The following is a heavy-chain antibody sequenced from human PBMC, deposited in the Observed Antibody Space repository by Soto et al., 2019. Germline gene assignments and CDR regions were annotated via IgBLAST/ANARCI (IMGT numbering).Heavy chain of an antibody. V-gene: IGHV4-39*01. D-gene: IGHD5-12*01. CDR1: GGSISSSSYY. Sequence: SETLSLTCTVYGGSISSSSYYWGWIRQPPGKGLEWIGSIYYSGSTYYNPSLKSRVTISVDTSKNQFSLKLSSVTAADTAVYYCANLGGYSGYVYFDYWGQGTLVTVSS. J-gene: IGHJ4*02. CDR3: ANLGGYSGYVYFDY. CDR2: IYYSGST.